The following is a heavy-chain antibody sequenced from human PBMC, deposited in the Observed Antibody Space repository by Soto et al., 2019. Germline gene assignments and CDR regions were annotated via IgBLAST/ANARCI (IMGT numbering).Heavy chain of an antibody. CDR1: GFTFSTSG. V-gene: IGHV3-30*18. Sequence: QVQLVESGGGVVQSGRSLRLSCAASGFTFSTSGMHWIRQAPGKGLEWVAMISHDGGATYYVDSVKGRFTISRDTDKNTLHLQMDSLSPEDTATYYCAKDWGSSGWYNWFAPWGQGTLVTVSS. CDR3: AKDWGSSGWYNWFAP. J-gene: IGHJ5*02. D-gene: IGHD6-13*01. CDR2: ISHDGGAT.